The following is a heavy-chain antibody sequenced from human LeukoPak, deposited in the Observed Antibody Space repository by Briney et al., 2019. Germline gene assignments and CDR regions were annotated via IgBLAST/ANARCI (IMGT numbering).Heavy chain of an antibody. Sequence: GASVKVSCKTSGGTFSTSAITWVRQAPGRGLEWMGRIIPVLNITTYAQRFQGRVTITADTSTSTVYMELSSLRSEETAVYYCAGDQGLTAPPPYGLDVWGQGTTVIVSS. CDR3: AGDQGLTAPPPYGLDV. V-gene: IGHV1-69*04. D-gene: IGHD5-18*01. J-gene: IGHJ6*02. CDR1: GGTFSTSA. CDR2: IIPVLNIT.